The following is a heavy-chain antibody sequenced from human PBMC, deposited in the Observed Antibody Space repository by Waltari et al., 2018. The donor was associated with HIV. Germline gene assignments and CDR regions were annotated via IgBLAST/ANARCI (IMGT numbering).Heavy chain of an antibody. D-gene: IGHD4-17*01. CDR3: TATVTTRGTFDY. Sequence: EVQLVESGGGLAKPGGSRRLSCAASGFPFGRYAMNWVRQAPGKGLEWIASISRASNYIYYADSVKGRFIISRDNAKNSVFLDMNNMRDVDTAVYYCTATVTTRGTFDYWGQGTMVPVS. CDR1: GFPFGRYA. J-gene: IGHJ4*02. CDR2: ISRASNYI. V-gene: IGHV3-21*06.